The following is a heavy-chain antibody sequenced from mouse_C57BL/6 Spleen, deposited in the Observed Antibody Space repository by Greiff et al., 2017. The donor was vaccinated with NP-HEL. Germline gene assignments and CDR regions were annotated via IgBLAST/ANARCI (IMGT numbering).Heavy chain of an antibody. CDR1: GYAFSSYW. CDR3: ARGRGYYDYDGFAY. V-gene: IGHV1-80*01. J-gene: IGHJ3*01. CDR2: IYPGDGDT. D-gene: IGHD2-4*01. Sequence: VQLQQSGAELVKPGASVKISCKASGYAFSSYWMNWVKQRPGKGLEWIGQIYPGDGDTNYNGKFKGKATLTADKSSSTAYMQLSSLTSEDSAVYFCARGRGYYDYDGFAYWGQGTLVTVSA.